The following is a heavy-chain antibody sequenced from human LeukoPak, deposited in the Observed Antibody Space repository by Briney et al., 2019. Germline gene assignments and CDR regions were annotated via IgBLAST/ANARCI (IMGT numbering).Heavy chain of an antibody. J-gene: IGHJ4*02. Sequence: PGGSLRLSCAASGFTFSSYGMHWVRQAPGKGLEWVAVKSYDGSNKYYADSVKGRFTISRDNSKNTLYLQMNSLRAEDTAVYYCARWPYSSSYYFDYWGQGTLVAVSS. CDR1: GFTFSSYG. D-gene: IGHD6-6*01. V-gene: IGHV3-30*03. CDR3: ARWPYSSSYYFDY. CDR2: KSYDGSNK.